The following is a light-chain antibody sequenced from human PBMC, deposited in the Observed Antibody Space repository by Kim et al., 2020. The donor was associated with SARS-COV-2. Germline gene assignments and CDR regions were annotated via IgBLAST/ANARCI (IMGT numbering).Light chain of an antibody. CDR1: SSNIGAGYD. J-gene: IGLJ3*02. V-gene: IGLV1-40*01. Sequence: RPTISGNGSSSNIGAGYDVHWYQQLPGTAPKLLIYANIIRPSGVPDRFSGSKSGTSASLAITGLQAGDEAEYHCQSYDRSLSGPVFGGGTQLTVL. CDR2: ANI. CDR3: QSYDRSLSGPV.